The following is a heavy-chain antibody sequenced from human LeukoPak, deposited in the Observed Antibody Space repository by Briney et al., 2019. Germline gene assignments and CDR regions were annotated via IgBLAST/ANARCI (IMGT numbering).Heavy chain of an antibody. Sequence: ASVKVSCKASGYTFTGYYMHWVRQAPGQGLEWMGWINPNSGGTNYAQKLQGRVTMTADTSTSTAYMELRSLRSDDTAVYYCARGVVVTANYYYYYYMDVWGKGTTVTISS. CDR1: GYTFTGYY. CDR3: ARGVVVTANYYYYYYMDV. J-gene: IGHJ6*03. CDR2: INPNSGGT. D-gene: IGHD2-21*02. V-gene: IGHV1-2*02.